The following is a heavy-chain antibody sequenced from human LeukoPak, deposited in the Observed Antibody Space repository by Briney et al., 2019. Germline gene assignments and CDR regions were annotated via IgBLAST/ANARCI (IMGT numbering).Heavy chain of an antibody. CDR3: AGDNGRGIAARPWNWFDP. V-gene: IGHV3-21*01. D-gene: IGHD6-6*01. Sequence: GGSLRLSRAASGFTFSSYSMNWVRQAPGKGLEWVSSISSSSSYIYYADSVKGRFTISRDNAKNSLYLQMNSLRAEDTAVYYCAGDNGRGIAARPWNWFDPWGQGTLVTVSS. CDR2: ISSSSSYI. CDR1: GFTFSSYS. J-gene: IGHJ5*02.